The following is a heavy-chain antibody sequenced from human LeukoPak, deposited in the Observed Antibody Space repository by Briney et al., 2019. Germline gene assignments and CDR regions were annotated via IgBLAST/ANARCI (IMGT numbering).Heavy chain of an antibody. V-gene: IGHV4-39*07. Sequence: SETLSLTCTVSGGSISSSSYYWGWIRQPPGKGLEWIGSIYYSGSTYHNPSLKSRVTISVDTSKNQFSLKLSSVTAADTAVYYCARHDYNDRQFDYWGQGTLVTVSS. CDR1: GGSISSSSYY. J-gene: IGHJ4*02. CDR3: ARHDYNDRQFDY. D-gene: IGHD5-24*01. CDR2: IYYSGST.